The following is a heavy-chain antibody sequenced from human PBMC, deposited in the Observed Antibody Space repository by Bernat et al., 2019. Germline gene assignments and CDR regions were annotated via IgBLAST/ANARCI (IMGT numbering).Heavy chain of an antibody. D-gene: IGHD3-3*01. V-gene: IGHV4-39*01. J-gene: IGHJ5*02. CDR3: ARTYYDFWSGYYPNNWFDP. CDR1: GGSISSSSYY. CDR2: IYYSGST. Sequence: QLQLQELGPGLVKPSETLSLTCTVSGGSISSSSYYWGWIRQPPGKGLEWIGSIYYSGSTYYNPSLKSRVTISVDTSKNQFSLKLSSVTAADTAVYYCARTYYDFWSGYYPNNWFDPWGQGTLVTVSS.